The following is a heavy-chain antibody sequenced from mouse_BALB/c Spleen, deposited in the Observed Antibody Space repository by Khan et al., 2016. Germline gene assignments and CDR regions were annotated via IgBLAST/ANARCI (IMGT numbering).Heavy chain of an antibody. J-gene: IGHJ1*01. Sequence: QSQLVQSGPELKKPGKTVKISCKASGYTFTNYGMNWVKQAPGKGLKWMGWINTYSGESTYADDFKGRFAFSLETSANTAYLQINNLKNEDTATYFCARYLYYYGSSRYFDVWGAGTTVTVSS. CDR1: GYTFTNYG. CDR3: ARYLYYYGSSRYFDV. V-gene: IGHV9-3-1*01. CDR2: INTYSGES. D-gene: IGHD1-1*01.